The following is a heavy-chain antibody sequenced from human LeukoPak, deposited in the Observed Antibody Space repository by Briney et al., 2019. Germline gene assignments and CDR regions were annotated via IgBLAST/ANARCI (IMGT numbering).Heavy chain of an antibody. Sequence: GASVKVSCKASGYTFTSYYMHWVRQAPGQGLEWMGIINPSGGSTSYAQKFQGRVTVTRDTSTSTVYVELSSLRSEDTAVYYCARGYCSGGSCYTIDFWGQGTLVTVSS. CDR3: ARGYCSGGSCYTIDF. CDR1: GYTFTSYY. V-gene: IGHV1-46*01. D-gene: IGHD2-15*01. J-gene: IGHJ4*02. CDR2: INPSGGST.